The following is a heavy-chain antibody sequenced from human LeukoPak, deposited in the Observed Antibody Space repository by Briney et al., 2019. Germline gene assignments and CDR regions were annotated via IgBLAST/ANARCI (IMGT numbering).Heavy chain of an antibody. Sequence: ASVKVSCKASGYTFTSYNINWVRQATGQGLEWMGEMNPNNGNTVYAQKFQGRVTITRNTSISTAYMELSSLRSEDTAVYYCAREPRDSSWYGEYYYYNHMDVWGTGTTVTVSS. V-gene: IGHV1-8*01. J-gene: IGHJ6*03. D-gene: IGHD6-13*01. CDR2: MNPNNGNT. CDR1: GYTFTSYN. CDR3: AREPRDSSWYGEYYYYNHMDV.